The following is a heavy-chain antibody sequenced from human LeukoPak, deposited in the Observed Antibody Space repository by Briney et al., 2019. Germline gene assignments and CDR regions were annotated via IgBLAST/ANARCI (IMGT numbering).Heavy chain of an antibody. V-gene: IGHV1-2*02. CDR1: GYTFIGYY. CDR2: IYPNSGGT. CDR3: AIGDSDYAWSAFDI. J-gene: IGHJ3*02. Sequence: ASVKVSCKAPGYTFIGYYIHWVRQAPGQGLEWMGWIYPNSGGTNYAQSFQGRVSMTRDTSISTAYMELSRLRSDDTAVYYCAIGDSDYAWSAFDIWGQGTMVTVSS. D-gene: IGHD5-12*01.